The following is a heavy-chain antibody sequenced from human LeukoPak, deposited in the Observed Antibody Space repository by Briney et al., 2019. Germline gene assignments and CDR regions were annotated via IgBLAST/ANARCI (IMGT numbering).Heavy chain of an antibody. D-gene: IGHD3-22*01. J-gene: IGHJ4*02. CDR2: IYSGGST. V-gene: IGHV3-23*03. CDR1: GFTFSSSA. Sequence: GGSLRLSCAASGFTFSSSAMSWVRQAPGKGLEWVSIIYSGGSTYYADSVKGRFTISRDNSKNTLYLQMNSLRAEDTAVYYCARPQSSSGYYWPFDDWGQGTLVTVSS. CDR3: ARPQSSSGYYWPFDD.